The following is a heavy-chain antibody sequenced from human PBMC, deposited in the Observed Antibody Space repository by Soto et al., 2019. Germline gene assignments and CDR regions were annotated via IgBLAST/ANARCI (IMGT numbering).Heavy chain of an antibody. V-gene: IGHV1-18*01. Sequence: QVQLVQSGAEVKKPGASVKVSCKASGYTFTTYGISWVRQAPGQGLEWMGRISAYNDNTNYEQKLQGRVTMTTDTHTSTAYMELRSRRSDDTAVYYCARIITLTKQVLGDYYYGTDVWGHGTTVTVSS. J-gene: IGHJ6*02. CDR1: GYTFTTYG. CDR3: ARIITLTKQVLGDYYYGTDV. CDR2: ISAYNDNT. D-gene: IGHD3-16*01.